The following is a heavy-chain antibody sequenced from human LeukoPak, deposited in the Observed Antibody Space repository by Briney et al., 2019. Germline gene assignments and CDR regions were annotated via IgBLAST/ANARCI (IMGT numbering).Heavy chain of an antibody. CDR1: GGSISSYY. Sequence: SETLSLTCTVSGGSISSYYWSWLRQLAGKGLEWIGRIYTSGSTNYNPSLKSRVTMSVDTSKNQFSLKLSSVTAADTAVYYCARDLYYYDSSGWYYFDYWGQGTLVTVSS. J-gene: IGHJ4*02. V-gene: IGHV4-4*07. D-gene: IGHD3-22*01. CDR2: IYTSGST. CDR3: ARDLYYYDSSGWYYFDY.